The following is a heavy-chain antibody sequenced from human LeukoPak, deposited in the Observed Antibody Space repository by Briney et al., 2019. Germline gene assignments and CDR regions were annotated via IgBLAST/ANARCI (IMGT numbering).Heavy chain of an antibody. CDR3: ARGGGYCSGGSCYPANWFDP. J-gene: IGHJ5*02. Sequence: SETLSLTCTVSGGSISSYYWSWIRQPPGKGLEWIGYTYYSGSTNYNPSLKSRVTISVDTSKNQFSLKLSSVTAADTAVYYCARGGGYCSGGSCYPANWFDPWGQGTLVTVSS. D-gene: IGHD2-15*01. CDR1: GGSISSYY. V-gene: IGHV4-59*01. CDR2: TYYSGST.